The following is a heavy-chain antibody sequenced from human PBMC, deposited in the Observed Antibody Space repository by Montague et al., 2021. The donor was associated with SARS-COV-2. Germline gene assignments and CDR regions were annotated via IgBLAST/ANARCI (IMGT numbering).Heavy chain of an antibody. Sequence: DYARSVKSRTAINPDTSKNQFSLQLSSVTPEDTALYYCVRGIDSAGSYDYWGQGTLVTVS. CDR3: VRGIDSAGSYDY. D-gene: IGHD6-13*01. V-gene: IGHV6-1*01. J-gene: IGHJ4*02.